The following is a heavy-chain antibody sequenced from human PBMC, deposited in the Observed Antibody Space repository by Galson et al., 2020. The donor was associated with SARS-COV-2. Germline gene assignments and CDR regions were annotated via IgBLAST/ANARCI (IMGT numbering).Heavy chain of an antibody. CDR1: GFIFTSYV. Sequence: ASVKVSCKASGFIFTSYVMYWVRQAPGQRLEWVGWINAGNGNTKYSQKFQGRVTITKDTSASTVYMEMSSLRSEDTAVYYCARGRGPTWYYFDYWGQRTLVTVSS. CDR3: ARGRGPTWYYFDY. J-gene: IGHJ4*02. V-gene: IGHV1-3*01. D-gene: IGHD2-15*01. CDR2: INAGNGNT.